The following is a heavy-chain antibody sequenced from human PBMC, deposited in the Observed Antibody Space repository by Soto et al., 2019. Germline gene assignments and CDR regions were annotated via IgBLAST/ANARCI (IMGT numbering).Heavy chain of an antibody. CDR1: GGSISSYY. CDR3: ARVGAARSQYYYYYYYMDV. V-gene: IGHV4-59*01. CDR2: IYYSGST. D-gene: IGHD6-6*01. J-gene: IGHJ6*03. Sequence: SETLSLTCTVSGGSISSYYWSWIRQPPGKELEWIGYIYYSGSTNYNPSLKSRVTISVDTSKNQFSLKLSSVTAADTAVYYCARVGAARSQYYYYYYYMDVWGKGTTVTV.